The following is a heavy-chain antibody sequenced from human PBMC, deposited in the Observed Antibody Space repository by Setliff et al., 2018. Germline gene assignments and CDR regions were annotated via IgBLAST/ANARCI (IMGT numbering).Heavy chain of an antibody. J-gene: IGHJ5*02. Sequence: ASVKVSCKTSGYTFTTYAINWVRQAPGQGLEWMGWINTNTXXXTXAQDFTGRFVFSLDTSXSTAYLQISSLKAEDTAVYYCARDLGYCSTTSCHGDWFDPWG. CDR1: GYTFTTYA. V-gene: IGHV7-4-1*02. D-gene: IGHD2-2*01. CDR2: INTNTXXX. CDR3: ARDLGYCSTTSCHGDWFDP.